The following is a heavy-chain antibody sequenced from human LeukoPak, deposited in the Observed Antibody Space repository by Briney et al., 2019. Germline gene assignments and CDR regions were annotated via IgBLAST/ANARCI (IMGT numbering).Heavy chain of an antibody. CDR2: IRYDGGNK. D-gene: IGHD3-22*01. CDR3: AKDPYFYDSSSRYYFDY. V-gene: IGHV3-30*02. Sequence: GGSLRLSCAASGFTFSSYGMHWVRQAPGKGLEWVAFIRYDGGNKYYADSAKGRFTISRDNSKNTLYLQMNSLRAEDTAVYYCAKDPYFYDSSSRYYFDYWRQGTLVTVSS. J-gene: IGHJ4*02. CDR1: GFTFSSYG.